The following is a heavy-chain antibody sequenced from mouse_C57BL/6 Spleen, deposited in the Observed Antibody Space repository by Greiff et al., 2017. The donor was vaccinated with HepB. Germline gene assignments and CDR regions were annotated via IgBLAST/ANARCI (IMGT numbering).Heavy chain of an antibody. CDR3: AKIYDGYYVDYYAMDY. D-gene: IGHD2-3*01. CDR2: ISSGSSTI. CDR1: GFTFSDYG. Sequence: EVQRVESGGGLVKPGGSLKLSCAASGFTFSDYGMHWVRQAPEKGLEWVAYISSGSSTIYYADTVKGRFTISRDNAKNTLFLQMTSLRSEDTAMYYCAKIYDGYYVDYYAMDYWGQGTSVTVSS. V-gene: IGHV5-17*01. J-gene: IGHJ4*01.